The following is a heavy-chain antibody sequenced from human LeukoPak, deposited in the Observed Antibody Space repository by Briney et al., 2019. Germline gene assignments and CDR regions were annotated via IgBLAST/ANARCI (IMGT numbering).Heavy chain of an antibody. D-gene: IGHD3-10*01. CDR1: GGSISSDGYS. CDR3: ARAYYYYGSGSPNWFDP. CDR2: IYHSGST. V-gene: IGHV4-30-2*01. Sequence: PSETLSLTCAVSGGSISSDGYSWSWIRQPPGKGLEWIGYIYHSGSTYYNPSLKSRVTISVDRSKNQFSLKLSSVTAADTAVYYCARAYYYYGSGSPNWFDPWGQGTLVTVSS. J-gene: IGHJ5*02.